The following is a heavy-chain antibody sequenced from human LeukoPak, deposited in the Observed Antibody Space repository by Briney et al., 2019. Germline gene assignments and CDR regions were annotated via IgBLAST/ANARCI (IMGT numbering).Heavy chain of an antibody. D-gene: IGHD3-22*01. CDR3: ARGDDSSGYYLLDPFDY. CDR1: GFTFSTFA. Sequence: GGSLRLSCAASGFTFSTFAMIWVRQPPGKGLEWVSSIFPSGGEIHYADSVRGRFTISRDNSKSTLSLQMNSLRAEDTAVYYCARGDDSSGYYLLDPFDYWGQGTLVTVSS. CDR2: IFPSGGEI. J-gene: IGHJ4*02. V-gene: IGHV3-23*01.